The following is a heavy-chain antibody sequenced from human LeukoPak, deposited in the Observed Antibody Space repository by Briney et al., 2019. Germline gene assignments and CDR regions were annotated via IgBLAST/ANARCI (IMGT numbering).Heavy chain of an antibody. J-gene: IGHJ4*02. V-gene: IGHV3-21*01. CDR2: ISTSSNYI. CDR1: GFTFIHAW. D-gene: IGHD3-10*01. Sequence: GGSLRLSCAASGFTFIHAWMSWVRQAPGKGLEWVSSISTSSNYIYYADSVKGRFTISRDNAKNSLYLQMNSLRAEDTAVYYCASTPHSGSGGPYWGQGTLVAVSS. CDR3: ASTPHSGSGGPY.